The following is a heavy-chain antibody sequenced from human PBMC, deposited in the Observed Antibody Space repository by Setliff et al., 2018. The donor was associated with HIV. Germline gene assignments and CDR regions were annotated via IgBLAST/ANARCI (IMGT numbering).Heavy chain of an antibody. V-gene: IGHV1-69*10. Sequence: ASVKVSCKASGGTFTNSAIGWVRQAPGQGLEWMGAIVPILGIANSAQKFQGRVTITTDESTNTAYMELSSLRSEDTAVYYCARIPTGGAFDIWGQVTMVTVSS. CDR2: IVPILGIA. CDR3: ARIPTGGAFDI. CDR1: GGTFTNSA. J-gene: IGHJ3*02. D-gene: IGHD7-27*01.